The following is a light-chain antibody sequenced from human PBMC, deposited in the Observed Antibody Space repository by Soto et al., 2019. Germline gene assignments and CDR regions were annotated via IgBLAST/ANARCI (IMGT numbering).Light chain of an antibody. V-gene: IGKV1-9*01. CDR3: QQLNSYPQT. Sequence: DIQLTQSPSFLSASVGDRVTITCRASQAINTFLAWYQQKPGKAPKLLIYAASILRNGVPSRFSGSGSGTEFTLTISSLQPEDFATYYCQQLNSYPQTFGQGTKVEIK. J-gene: IGKJ1*01. CDR1: QAINTF. CDR2: AAS.